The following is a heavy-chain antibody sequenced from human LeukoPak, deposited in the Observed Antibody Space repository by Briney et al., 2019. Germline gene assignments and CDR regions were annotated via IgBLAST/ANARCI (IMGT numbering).Heavy chain of an antibody. J-gene: IGHJ4*02. D-gene: IGHD6-13*01. CDR2: ISSSSTTI. CDR3: ARDRPAATGTERYDH. CDR1: GFTFNTFS. Sequence: QPGGSLRLSCAASGFTFNTFSMNWVRQAPGKGLEWISYISSSSTTIYYADSVKGRFTISRDNAKNSLYLQMNSLRAEDTAVYYCARDRPAATGTERYDHWGQGALVTVSS. V-gene: IGHV3-48*04.